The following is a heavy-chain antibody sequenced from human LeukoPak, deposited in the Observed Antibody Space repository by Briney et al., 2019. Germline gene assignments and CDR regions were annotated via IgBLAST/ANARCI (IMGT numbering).Heavy chain of an antibody. CDR2: INHSGGT. CDR1: GFTFSSYG. Sequence: GSLRLSCAASGFTFSSYGMHWVRQPPGKGLEWIGEINHSGGTNYNPSLKSRVTISVDTSKNQFSLKLSSVTAADTAVYYCARRSRIAARRAFDIWGQGTMVTVSS. D-gene: IGHD6-6*01. J-gene: IGHJ3*02. V-gene: IGHV4-34*01. CDR3: ARRSRIAARRAFDI.